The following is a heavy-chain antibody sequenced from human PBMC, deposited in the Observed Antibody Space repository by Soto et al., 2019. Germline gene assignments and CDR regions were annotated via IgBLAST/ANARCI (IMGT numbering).Heavy chain of an antibody. CDR3: AGVPSSRSDDTPYYYYGMDV. Sequence: QVQLVQSGAEVKKPGASVKVSCKASGGTFSSYAISWVRQAPGQGLEWMGGIIPIFGTANYAQKFQGRVTITADETQSNAYMERRSLRYEDKAVYYCAGVPSSRSDDTPYYYYGMDVLGQGTTVTGSS. D-gene: IGHD3-10*01. J-gene: IGHJ6*02. CDR1: GGTFSSYA. CDR2: IIPIFGTA. V-gene: IGHV1-69*01.